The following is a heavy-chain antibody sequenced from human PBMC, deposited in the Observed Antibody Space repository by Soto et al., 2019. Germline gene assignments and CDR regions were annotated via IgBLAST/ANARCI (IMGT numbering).Heavy chain of an antibody. J-gene: IGHJ4*02. Sequence: ETLSLTCPVSGGSSGNYYWSWIRQPPGKGLEWIGYISYSGSTNYNPSLKSRGTISQDTSKKQFSLKLSSVTAADTAVYYCARGSDGDYSDYWGQGTPVTVYS. D-gene: IGHD3-16*01. CDR2: ISYSGST. CDR3: ARGSDGDYSDY. V-gene: IGHV4-59*01. CDR1: GGSSGNYY.